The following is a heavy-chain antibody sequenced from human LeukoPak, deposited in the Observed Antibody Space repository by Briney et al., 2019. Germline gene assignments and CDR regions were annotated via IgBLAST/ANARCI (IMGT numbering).Heavy chain of an antibody. Sequence: GGSLRLSCAASGFTFSSYRMSWVRQAPGKGLEWMANIKQDGSEKYYVDSVKGRFTISRDNAKNSLYLQMNSLRAEDTAVYYCARDRRIAVAGGHYCYYYMDVWGKGTTVTVSS. D-gene: IGHD6-19*01. J-gene: IGHJ6*03. CDR1: GFTFSSYR. V-gene: IGHV3-7*01. CDR3: ARDRRIAVAGGHYCYYYMDV. CDR2: IKQDGSEK.